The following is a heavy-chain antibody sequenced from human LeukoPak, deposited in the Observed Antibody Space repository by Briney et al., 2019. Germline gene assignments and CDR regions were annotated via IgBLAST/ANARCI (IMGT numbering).Heavy chain of an antibody. CDR2: IWYDGSNK. CDR1: GFTFSSYA. D-gene: IGHD2-2*01. Sequence: GGSLRLSCAASGFTFSSYAMSWVRQAPGKGLEWVALIWYDGSNKYYADSVKGRFTISRDNSNNTLYLQMNSLRAEDTAVYYCARVSCSSTSCSLPYYWGQGTLVTVSS. J-gene: IGHJ4*02. V-gene: IGHV3-33*08. CDR3: ARVSCSSTSCSLPYY.